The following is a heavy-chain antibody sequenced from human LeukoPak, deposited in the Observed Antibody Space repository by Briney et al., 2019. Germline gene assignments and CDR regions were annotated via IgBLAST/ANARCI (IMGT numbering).Heavy chain of an antibody. J-gene: IGHJ4*02. D-gene: IGHD5-18*01. V-gene: IGHV1-2*02. CDR2: INPNSGGT. Sequence: ASVKVSCKTSGYTFTGYYMHWVRQAPGQGLEWMGWINPNSGGTHYAQKFQGRVTMTRDTSFSTAYMELSRLRSDDTAVYYCARGDDTAMPFSLSPDYWGQGTLVTVSS. CDR3: ARGDDTAMPFSLSPDY. CDR1: GYTFTGYY.